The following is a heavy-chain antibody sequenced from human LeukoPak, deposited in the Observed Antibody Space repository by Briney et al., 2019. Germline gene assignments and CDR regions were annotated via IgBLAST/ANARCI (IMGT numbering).Heavy chain of an antibody. J-gene: IGHJ4*02. CDR1: GYSISSGYY. Sequence: SETLSLTCTVSGYSISSGYYWGWIRQAPGKGLEWIGSIYYHENTYYNSSLKSRVTISVDTSKNQFSLKLNSVTAADTAVYFCARRAYSAAYWKHFDYWGQGTLVTVSS. D-gene: IGHD1-1*01. CDR2: IYYHENT. V-gene: IGHV4-38-2*02. CDR3: ARRAYSAAYWKHFDY.